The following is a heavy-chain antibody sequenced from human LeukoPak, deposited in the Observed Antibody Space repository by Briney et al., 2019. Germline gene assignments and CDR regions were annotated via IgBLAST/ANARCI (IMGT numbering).Heavy chain of an antibody. J-gene: IGHJ4*02. V-gene: IGHV3-21*01. CDR3: ARENSGSYYQFDC. CDR2: ISSSTSYI. CDR1: GFIFSTYS. D-gene: IGHD1-26*01. Sequence: GGSLRLSCAASGFIFSTYSMNWVRQAPGKGLEWVSSISSSTSYIYYADSVKGRFTISRDNPKHSLYLQMNSLRPEDTPVYYCARENSGSYYQFDCWGQGTLVTVSS.